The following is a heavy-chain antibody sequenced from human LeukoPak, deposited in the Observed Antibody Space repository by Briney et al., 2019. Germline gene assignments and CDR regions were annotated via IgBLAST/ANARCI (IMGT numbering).Heavy chain of an antibody. J-gene: IGHJ3*02. V-gene: IGHV3-30*04. CDR3: ARVGAAYCGGDCPDAFDI. CDR2: ISYDGSNK. D-gene: IGHD2-21*02. Sequence: GRSLRLSCAASGFTFSSYAMHWVRQAPGKGLEWVAVISYDGSNKYYADSVKGRFTISRDNSKNTLYLQMNSLRAEDTAVYHCARVGAAYCGGDCPDAFDIWGQGTMVTVSS. CDR1: GFTFSSYA.